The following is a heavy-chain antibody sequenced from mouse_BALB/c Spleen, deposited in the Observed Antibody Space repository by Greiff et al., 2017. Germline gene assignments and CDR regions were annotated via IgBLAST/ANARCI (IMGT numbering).Heavy chain of an antibody. Sequence: ESGPGLVAPSQSLSITCTVSGFSLTSYDISWIRQPPGKGLEWLGVIWTGGGTNYNSAFMSRLSISKDNSKSQVFLKMNSLQTDDTAIYYCVRDRYSSGQSYFAYWGQGTLVTVSA. J-gene: IGHJ3*01. CDR2: IWTGGGT. D-gene: IGHD3-1*01. V-gene: IGHV2-9-2*01. CDR3: VRDRYSSGQSYFAY. CDR1: GFSLTSYD.